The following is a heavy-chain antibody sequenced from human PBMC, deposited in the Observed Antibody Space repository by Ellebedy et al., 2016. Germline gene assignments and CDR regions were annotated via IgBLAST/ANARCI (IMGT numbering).Heavy chain of an antibody. D-gene: IGHD1-26*01. CDR1: GFTFSSYG. Sequence: GESLKISXAASGFTFSSYGMHWVRQAPGKGLEWVAVISYDGSNKYYADSVKGRFTISRDNSKNTLYLQMNSLRAEDTAVYYCARFGPNGGYSGSYFDYWGQGTLVTVSS. CDR2: ISYDGSNK. J-gene: IGHJ4*02. V-gene: IGHV3-30*03. CDR3: ARFGPNGGYSGSYFDY.